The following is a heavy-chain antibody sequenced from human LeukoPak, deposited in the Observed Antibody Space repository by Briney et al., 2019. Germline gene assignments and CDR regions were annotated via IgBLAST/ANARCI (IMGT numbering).Heavy chain of an antibody. J-gene: IGHJ4*02. CDR3: AVCHWHSSGCRNDY. CDR2: ISGSGGST. CDR1: GFTFISYA. V-gene: IGHV3-23*01. Sequence: GGSLRLSCAASGFTFISYAMSWVRQAPVKGLEWVSIISGSGGSTYYADSVKGRFTISRDNSKNTLYLQMNSLRAEDTAVYYCAVCHWHSSGCRNDYWGLGTLVTVSS. D-gene: IGHD6-19*01.